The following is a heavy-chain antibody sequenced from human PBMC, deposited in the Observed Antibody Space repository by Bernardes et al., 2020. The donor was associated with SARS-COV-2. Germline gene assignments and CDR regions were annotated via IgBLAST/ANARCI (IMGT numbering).Heavy chain of an antibody. V-gene: IGHV3-13*04. D-gene: IGHD2-15*01. CDR1: GFIFSRYD. J-gene: IGHJ6*02. CDR3: AREGDYSLDV. CDR2: IGTAGDA. Sequence: GGSLRLSCSASGFIFSRYDMYWVRQVVGRGLEWVSAIGTAGDAYYSDSVKGRFTISRENAKSSLYLQMDSLRAGDTAVYYCAREGDYSLDVWVQGTTVTV.